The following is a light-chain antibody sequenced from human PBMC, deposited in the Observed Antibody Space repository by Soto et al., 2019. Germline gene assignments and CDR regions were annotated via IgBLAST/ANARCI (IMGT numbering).Light chain of an antibody. V-gene: IGKV3-20*01. CDR3: QQLGSSGT. Sequence: EIVLTQSPGTLSLSPGERATLSCRASQSVSNNYLALYQQKPGQAPRLLIYGASNRATGIPDRFSGSVSCTDITLTISRLEPEDFAVYYCQQLGSSGTVGQGTKVDSK. J-gene: IGKJ1*01. CDR2: GAS. CDR1: QSVSNNY.